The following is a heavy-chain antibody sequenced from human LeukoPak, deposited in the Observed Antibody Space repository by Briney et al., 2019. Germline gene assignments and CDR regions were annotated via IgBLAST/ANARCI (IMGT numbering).Heavy chain of an antibody. J-gene: IGHJ4*02. CDR1: GYTFTVNY. V-gene: IGHV1-2*02. Sequence: GASVKVSCKPSGYTFTVNYLHCVRQAPGQGLEWVGWMNPNSGVTGYAQNFQGRVPMTRDTSISTAYMELSSLTSDDTAVYYCTRGAGTSWFDYWGQGSLVTVSS. CDR3: TRGAGTSWFDY. D-gene: IGHD2-2*01. CDR2: MNPNSGVT.